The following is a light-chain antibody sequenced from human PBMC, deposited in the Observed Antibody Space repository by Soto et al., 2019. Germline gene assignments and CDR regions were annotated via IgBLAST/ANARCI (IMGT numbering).Light chain of an antibody. V-gene: IGKV1-39*01. CDR2: AAA. J-gene: IGKJ4*01. CDR1: QSISSY. CDR3: QQSYSTLT. Sequence: DIQMTQSPSSLSASVGDRVPITCRASQSISSYLNWYQQKPGKAPKLLIYAAASLQSGVPSRFSGSGSGTDFTLTISSLQPEYFATYYWQQSYSTLTFGGGTKVEIK.